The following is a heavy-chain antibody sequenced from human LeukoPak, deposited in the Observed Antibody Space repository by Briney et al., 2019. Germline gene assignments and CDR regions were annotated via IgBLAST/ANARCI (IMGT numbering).Heavy chain of an antibody. CDR2: VYYSGST. D-gene: IGHD2-15*01. CDR1: GGSFSGYS. J-gene: IGHJ4*02. CDR3: ARIHRYCSGGACYVLDN. Sequence: PSETLSLTCAVYGGSFSGYSWSWIRQPPGRGLEWIGYVYYSGSTNYNPSFKSRITISVDTSRNQFSLQLSSVTAADTAVYYCARIHRYCSGGACYVLDNWGQGTLVAVSS. V-gene: IGHV4-59*01.